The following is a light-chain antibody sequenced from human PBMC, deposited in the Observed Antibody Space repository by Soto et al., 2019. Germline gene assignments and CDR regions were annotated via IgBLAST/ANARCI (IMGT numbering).Light chain of an antibody. CDR2: GAS. J-gene: IGKJ1*01. CDR3: QHYDSFRT. CDR1: QSADSTY. V-gene: IGKV3-20*01. Sequence: EIVLTQSPGTLSLSPGERATLSCRASQSADSTYITWYQQKPGQAPRLLIYGASGRATGIPDRFSGSGSGTDFTITISRLEPEDFAVYYCQHYDSFRTFGQGTKVDIK.